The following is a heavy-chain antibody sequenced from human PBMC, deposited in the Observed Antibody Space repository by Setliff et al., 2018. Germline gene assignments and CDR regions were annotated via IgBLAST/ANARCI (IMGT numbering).Heavy chain of an antibody. Sequence: PSETLSLTCAVYGGSFSGYYWSWIRQPPGKGLEWVGEINHSGSTNYNPSLKSRVTISVDTSKNQFSLKLSPVTAADTAVYYCARGGEDIVATMGGSYYYYYMDVWGKGTTVTVSS. CDR1: GGSFSGYY. CDR2: INHSGST. CDR3: ARGGEDIVATMGGSYYYYYMDV. J-gene: IGHJ6*03. V-gene: IGHV4-34*01. D-gene: IGHD5-12*01.